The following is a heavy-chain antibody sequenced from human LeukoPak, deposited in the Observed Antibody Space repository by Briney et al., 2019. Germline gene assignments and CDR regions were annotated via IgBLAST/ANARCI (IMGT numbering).Heavy chain of an antibody. J-gene: IGHJ5*02. V-gene: IGHV4-34*01. CDR1: GGSFSGYY. CDR2: INHSGST. D-gene: IGHD6-13*01. CDR3: ARGRLGIAAAGTGYNWFDP. Sequence: SETLSLTCAVYGGSFSGYYWSWIRQPPGKGLEWIGEINHSGSTNYNPSLKSRVTISVDTSKNQFSLKLSAVTAADTAVYYCARGRLGIAAAGTGYNWFDPWGQGTLVTVSS.